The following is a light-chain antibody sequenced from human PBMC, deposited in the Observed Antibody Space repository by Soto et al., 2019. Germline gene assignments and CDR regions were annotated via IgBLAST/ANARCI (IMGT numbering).Light chain of an antibody. CDR1: QSVSNN. CDR2: DTS. V-gene: IGKV3-15*01. J-gene: IGKJ5*01. CDR3: QQYSNWPPIT. Sequence: EIVLTQSPGTLSLSPGERATLSCRASQSVSNNIYLAWYQQKPGQAPRLLIYDTSTRATGIPARFSGSGSGTEFTLTISSLQSEDFAVYYCQQYSNWPPITFGQGTRLEIK.